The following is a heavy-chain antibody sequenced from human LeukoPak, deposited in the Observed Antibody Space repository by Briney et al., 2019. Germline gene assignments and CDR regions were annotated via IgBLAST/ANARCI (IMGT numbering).Heavy chain of an antibody. D-gene: IGHD2-15*01. J-gene: IGHJ3*02. Sequence: ASVKVSCKASGYTFTSYDINWVRQATGQGLERMGWMNPNSGNTGYAQKFQGRVTMTRNTSISTAYMELSSLRSEDTAVYYCATDCSGGSRYSGVNAFDIWGQGTMVTVSS. CDR3: ATDCSGGSRYSGVNAFDI. CDR2: MNPNSGNT. CDR1: GYTFTSYD. V-gene: IGHV1-8*01.